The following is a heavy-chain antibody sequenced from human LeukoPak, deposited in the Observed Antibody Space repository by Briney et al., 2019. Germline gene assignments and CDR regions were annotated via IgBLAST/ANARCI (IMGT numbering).Heavy chain of an antibody. CDR2: IYNLGST. CDR1: GGSISSGSYY. CDR3: ARDTYDFWSGYWPN. V-gene: IGHV4-61*02. D-gene: IGHD3-3*01. J-gene: IGHJ4*02. Sequence: SETLSLTGTVSGGSISSGSYYWSWIRQPPGKGLEWIGRIYNLGSTNYNPSLKSRVTISVDTSKNQFSLKLSSETAADTAVYYCARDTYDFWSGYWPNWGQGTLVTVSS.